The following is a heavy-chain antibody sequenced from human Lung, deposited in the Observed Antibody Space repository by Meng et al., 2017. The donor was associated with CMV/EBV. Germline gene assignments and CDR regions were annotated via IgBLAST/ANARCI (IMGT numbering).Heavy chain of an antibody. CDR1: GFTFSSYS. D-gene: IGHD2-2*03. CDR2: ISSSSSYI. Sequence: ETLSLTCAASGFTFSSYSMNWVRQAPGKGLEWVSSISSSSSYIYYADSVKGRFTISRDNAKNSLYLQMNSLRAEDTAVYYCARDPGYCSSTSCRFVYWGQGTLVTVSS. J-gene: IGHJ4*02. V-gene: IGHV3-21*01. CDR3: ARDPGYCSSTSCRFVY.